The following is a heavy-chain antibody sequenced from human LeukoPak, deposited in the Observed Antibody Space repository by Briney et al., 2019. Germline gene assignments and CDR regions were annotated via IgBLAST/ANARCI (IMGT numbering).Heavy chain of an antibody. J-gene: IGHJ4*02. CDR1: GVSFSDYY. CDR3: ARDLGSKTFDY. V-gene: IGHV3-11*01. Sequence: KSRESLTLSCPVSGVSFSDYYVSWIRQPPGKVLEWVSYISSSGSTIYYADSVKGRFTISRDNAKNSLYLQMNSLRAEDTAVYYCARDLGSKTFDYWGQGTLVTVSS. CDR2: ISSSGSTI. D-gene: IGHD2-15*01.